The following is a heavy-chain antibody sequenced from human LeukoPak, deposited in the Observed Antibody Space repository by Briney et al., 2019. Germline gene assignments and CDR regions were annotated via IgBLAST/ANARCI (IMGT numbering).Heavy chain of an antibody. Sequence: SETLSLTCTVSGGSISSSSYYWGWIRQPPGKGLEWIGSIYYSGSTYYNPSLKSRVTISVDTSKNQFSLKLSSVTAADTAVYYCARDLGDYGDYGSDYWGQGTLVTVSS. J-gene: IGHJ4*02. CDR1: GGSISSSSYY. D-gene: IGHD4-17*01. V-gene: IGHV4-39*02. CDR3: ARDLGDYGDYGSDY. CDR2: IYYSGST.